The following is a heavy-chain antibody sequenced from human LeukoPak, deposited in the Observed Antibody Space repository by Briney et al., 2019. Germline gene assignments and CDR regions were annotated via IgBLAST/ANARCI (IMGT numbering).Heavy chain of an antibody. V-gene: IGHV4-59*08. Sequence: SETLSLTCTVSGGSISSYYWSWIRQPPGKGLEWIGCIYYSGSTDYNPSLKSRVTISVDTSKNQFSLKLSSVTAADTAVYYCARRGYSNYLYYFDYWGQGTLVTVSS. CDR3: ARRGYSNYLYYFDY. CDR1: GGSISSYY. J-gene: IGHJ4*02. CDR2: IYYSGST. D-gene: IGHD4-11*01.